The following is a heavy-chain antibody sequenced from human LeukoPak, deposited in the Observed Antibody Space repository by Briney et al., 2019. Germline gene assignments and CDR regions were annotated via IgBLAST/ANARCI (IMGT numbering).Heavy chain of an antibody. CDR1: GGTFSSYA. CDR2: IIPIFGTA. CDR3: ARGYCSGGSCGNFDY. Sequence: ASVKVSCKASGGTFSSYAISWVRQAPGQGLEWMGGIIPIFGTANYAQKFQGRVTITADESTSTAYMELSSLRSEDTAVYYCARGYCSGGSCGNFDYWGQGTLVTVSS. D-gene: IGHD2-15*01. J-gene: IGHJ4*02. V-gene: IGHV1-69*13.